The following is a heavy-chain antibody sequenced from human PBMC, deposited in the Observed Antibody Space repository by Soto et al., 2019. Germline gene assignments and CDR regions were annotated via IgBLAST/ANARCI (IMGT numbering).Heavy chain of an antibody. J-gene: IGHJ3*02. CDR1: GGSFSGYY. Sequence: SETLSLTCAGYGGSFSGYYWSWIRQTPGKGLEWLGEINHRGSTNYNPSLKSRVTISVDTSRTQFSLKLSSVTAADTAVYYCATRRIQLWGDAFDIWGQGTMVTVSS. D-gene: IGHD5-18*01. CDR3: ATRRIQLWGDAFDI. CDR2: INHRGST. V-gene: IGHV4-34*01.